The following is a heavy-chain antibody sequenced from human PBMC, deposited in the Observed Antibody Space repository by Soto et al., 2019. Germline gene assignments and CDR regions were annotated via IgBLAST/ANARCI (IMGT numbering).Heavy chain of an antibody. V-gene: IGHV3-23*01. D-gene: IGHD6-13*01. CDR2: IVTTGDNT. CDR1: GFTFSNYV. Sequence: GGSLRLSCAASGFTFSNYVMSWVRQAPGKGLEWVSGIVTTGDNTYYTDSVRGQFIMSRDNSENTLYLQMSSLRDEDTAVYYCAKGGSSWNYYYFTMDVWGQGTTVTVSS. CDR3: AKGGSSWNYYYFTMDV. J-gene: IGHJ6*02.